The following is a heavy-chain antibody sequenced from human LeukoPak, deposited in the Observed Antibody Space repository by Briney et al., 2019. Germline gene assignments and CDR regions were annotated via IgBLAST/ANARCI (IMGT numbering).Heavy chain of an antibody. CDR2: IKEDRSEI. CDR3: ARDRSVGATPLDY. CDR1: GFTFSSYW. Sequence: PGGSLRLSCAASGFTFSSYWMAWVRQAPGKGLERVAIIKEDRSEIYYVDSVKGRFTISRDNAKNSLYLQMNSLGAEDTAVYYCARDRSVGATPLDYWGQGTLVTVSS. J-gene: IGHJ4*02. D-gene: IGHD1-26*01. V-gene: IGHV3-7*05.